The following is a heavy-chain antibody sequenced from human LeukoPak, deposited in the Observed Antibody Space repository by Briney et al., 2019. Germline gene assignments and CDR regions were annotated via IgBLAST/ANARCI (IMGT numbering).Heavy chain of an antibody. D-gene: IGHD5-12*01. V-gene: IGHV3-74*01. CDR1: GFIVNNYW. Sequence: QSGGSLRLSCAASGFIVNNYWMHWVRQVPGKGLVWLSRINTDGNYTAYADSVKGRFTISRDNSKNTLYLQMNSLRAEDTAVYYCAKDRGGYSGYDLMSSSWYYFDYWGQGTLVTVSS. CDR3: AKDRGGYSGYDLMSSSWYYFDY. J-gene: IGHJ4*02. CDR2: INTDGNYT.